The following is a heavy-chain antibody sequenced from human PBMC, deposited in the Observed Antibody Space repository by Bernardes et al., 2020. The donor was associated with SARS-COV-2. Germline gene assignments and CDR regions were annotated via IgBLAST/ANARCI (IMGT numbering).Heavy chain of an antibody. D-gene: IGHD3-16*02. CDR3: ARPHYRASRVDS. CDR1: GFTFSRSW. J-gene: IGHJ4*02. V-gene: IGHV3-74*01. Sequence: RGSLRLSCVDSGFTFSRSWMHWFRQAPGKGLEWVSSLKSDWSGTNYADSVKGRLIISRDNAKNTVYLQMDSLRVEYTAMYYCARPHYRASRVDSWGQGTLVTVSS. CDR2: LKSDWSGT.